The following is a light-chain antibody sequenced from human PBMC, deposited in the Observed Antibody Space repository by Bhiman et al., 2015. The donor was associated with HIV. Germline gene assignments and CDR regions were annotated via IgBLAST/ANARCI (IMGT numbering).Light chain of an antibody. V-gene: IGLV2-14*03. Sequence: QSALTQPASVSGSPGQSITISCTGTSSDVGGYTYVSWYQQHPGKAPKLMIYDVSXRPSGVSNRFSGSKSGNTASLTISGLQAEDEADYYCSSLTSSITYVFGTGTNVTVL. J-gene: IGLJ1*01. CDR3: SSLTSSITYV. CDR2: DVS. CDR1: SSDVGGYTY.